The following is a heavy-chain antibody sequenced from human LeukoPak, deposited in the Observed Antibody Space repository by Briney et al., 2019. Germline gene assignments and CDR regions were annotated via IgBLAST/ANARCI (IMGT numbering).Heavy chain of an antibody. J-gene: IGHJ4*02. CDR3: VRFENWNDPSGYQEY. D-gene: IGHD1-1*01. CDR1: GYTFSAYT. Sequence: ASVTVSCKASGYTFSAYTMYWVRQVPGRGFEWMGRINPNSGGTRYPQEFQGRVTMTRDTSISTAYMELTSLKSDDTAVYYCVRFENWNDPSGYQEYWGQGTLVTVFS. CDR2: INPNSGGT. V-gene: IGHV1-2*06.